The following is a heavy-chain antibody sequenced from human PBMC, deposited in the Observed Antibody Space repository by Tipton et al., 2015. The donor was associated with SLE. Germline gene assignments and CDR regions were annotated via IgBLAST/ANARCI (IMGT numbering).Heavy chain of an antibody. D-gene: IGHD3-22*01. CDR1: GGSISSSSYH. J-gene: IGHJ6*02. CDR2: IYYSGRS. Sequence: TLSLTCTVSGGSISSSSYHWAWIRQPPGKGLEWIGSIYYSGRSYYSPSLKSRVTMSVDTSKNQFSLKLSSVTAADTAVYYCARHYYDGRNFPPGTFWGQGTTVTVSS. V-gene: IGHV4-39*07. CDR3: ARHYYDGRNFPPGTF.